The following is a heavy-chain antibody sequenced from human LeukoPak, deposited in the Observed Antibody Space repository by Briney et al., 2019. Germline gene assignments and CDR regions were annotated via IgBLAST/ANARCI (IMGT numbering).Heavy chain of an antibody. J-gene: IGHJ4*01. CDR3: ASTRVTIQETTQN. D-gene: IGHD3-9*01. V-gene: IGHV3-53*04. CDR2: IYGGGST. Sequence: GGSLRLSCAASGFTISGNYMTWVRQAPGKGLEWVSVIYGGGSTYYTDSVKGRFTISRHDSENTVYLQMNSLRPEDTAVYYCASTRVTIQETTQNWGQEPWSPSPQ. CDR1: GFTISGNY.